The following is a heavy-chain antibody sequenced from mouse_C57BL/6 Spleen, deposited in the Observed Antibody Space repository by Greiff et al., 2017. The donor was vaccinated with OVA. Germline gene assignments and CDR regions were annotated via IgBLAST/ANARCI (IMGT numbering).Heavy chain of an antibody. V-gene: IGHV3-1*01. CDR1: GYSITSGYD. Sequence: DVQLQESGPGMVKPSQSLSLTCTVTGYSITSGYDWHWIRHFPGNKLEWMGYISYSGSTNYNPSLKSRISITHDTSKNHFFLKLNSVTTEDTATYYCAIDGYDGGFAYWGQGTLVTVSA. J-gene: IGHJ3*01. CDR2: ISYSGST. CDR3: AIDGYDGGFAY. D-gene: IGHD2-2*01.